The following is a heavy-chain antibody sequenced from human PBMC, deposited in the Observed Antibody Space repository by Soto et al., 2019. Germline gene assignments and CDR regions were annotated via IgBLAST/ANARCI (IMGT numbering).Heavy chain of an antibody. CDR2: INHSGST. CDR1: GGSFSGYY. D-gene: IGHD6-13*01. V-gene: IGHV4-34*01. J-gene: IGHJ4*02. CDR3: ARGTGAAAIDY. Sequence: SETLSLTCAVYGGSFSGYYWSWIRQPPGKGLEWIGEINHSGSTNYNPSLKSRVTISVDTSKNQFSLKLSSVTAADTAVYYCARGTGAAAIDYWGQGTLVTVS.